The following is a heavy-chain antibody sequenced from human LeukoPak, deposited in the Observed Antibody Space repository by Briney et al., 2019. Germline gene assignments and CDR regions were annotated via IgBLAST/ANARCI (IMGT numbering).Heavy chain of an antibody. CDR1: GGTFSSYA. J-gene: IGHJ3*02. V-gene: IGHV1-69*05. CDR2: IIPIFGTA. CDR3: ASDASRSSLAFDI. D-gene: IGHD6-6*01. Sequence: ASVKVSCKASGGTFSSYAISWVRQAPGQGLEWMGGIIPIFGTANYAQKFQGRVTITTDESTSTAYMELSSLRSEDTAVYYCASDASRSSLAFDIWGQGTMVTVSS.